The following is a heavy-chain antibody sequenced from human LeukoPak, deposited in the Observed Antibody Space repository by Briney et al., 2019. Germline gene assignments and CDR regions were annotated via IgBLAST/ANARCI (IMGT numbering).Heavy chain of an antibody. D-gene: IGHD3-22*01. J-gene: IGHJ4*02. CDR2: ISSSSSSYI. CDR3: ATINPYYYDSSGYYY. Sequence: GGSLRLSCAASGFTFSSYSMNWVRQAPGKGLEWVSSISSSSSSYIYYADSVKGRFTISRDNAKNSLYLQMNSLRAEDTAVYYCATINPYYYDSSGYYYWGQGTLVTVSS. CDR1: GFTFSSYS. V-gene: IGHV3-21*01.